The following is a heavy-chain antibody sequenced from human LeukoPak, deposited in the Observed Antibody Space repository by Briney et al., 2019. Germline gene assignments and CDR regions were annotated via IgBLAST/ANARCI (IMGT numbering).Heavy chain of an antibody. V-gene: IGHV1-69*04. D-gene: IGHD4-17*01. CDR2: IIPILGIA. CDR3: ATGATVDYYYYGMDV. CDR1: GGTFSSYA. J-gene: IGHJ6*02. Sequence: ASVKVSCKASGGTFSSYAISWVRQAPGQGLEWMGRIIPILGIANYAQKFQGRVTITADKSTSTAYMELSSLRSEDTAVYYCATGATVDYYYYGMDVWGQGTTVTVSS.